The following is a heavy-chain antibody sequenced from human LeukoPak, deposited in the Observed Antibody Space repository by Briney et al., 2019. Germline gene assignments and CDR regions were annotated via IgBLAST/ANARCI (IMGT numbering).Heavy chain of an antibody. V-gene: IGHV3-30*02. D-gene: IGHD2-15*01. J-gene: IGHJ4*02. Sequence: GGSLRLSCAASGFTLSSYGMHWVRQAPGKGLEWVAFIRYDGSNKYYADSVKGRFTISRDNSKNTLYLQMNSLRAEDTAVYYCAKDEAATLDYWGQGTLVTVSS. CDR3: AKDEAATLDY. CDR1: GFTLSSYG. CDR2: IRYDGSNK.